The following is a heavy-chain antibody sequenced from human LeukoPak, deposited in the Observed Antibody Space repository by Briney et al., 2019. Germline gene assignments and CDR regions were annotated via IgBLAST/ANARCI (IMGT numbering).Heavy chain of an antibody. D-gene: IGHD3-10*01. Sequence: PSETLSLTCTVSGGSISSGDYYWSWIRQPPGKGLEWIGYIYYSGSTYYNPSLKSRVTISVDTSKNQFSLKLSSVTAADTAVYYCASRVYYYGSGGFDYWGQGTLVTVSS. J-gene: IGHJ4*02. CDR2: IYYSGST. V-gene: IGHV4-30-4*01. CDR3: ASRVYYYGSGGFDY. CDR1: GGSISSGDYY.